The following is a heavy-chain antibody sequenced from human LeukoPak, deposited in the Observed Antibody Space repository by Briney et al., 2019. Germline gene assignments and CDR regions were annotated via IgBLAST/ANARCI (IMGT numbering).Heavy chain of an antibody. CDR3: ARGLGTRYFDWLLSPNDAFDI. Sequence: SETLSLTCAVYSGSFSGYYWSWIRQPPGKGLEWIGEINHSGSTNYNPSLKSRVTISVDTSKNQFSLKLSSVTAADTAVYYCARGLGTRYFDWLLSPNDAFDIWGQGTMVTVSS. J-gene: IGHJ3*02. CDR1: SGSFSGYY. V-gene: IGHV4-34*01. D-gene: IGHD3-9*01. CDR2: INHSGST.